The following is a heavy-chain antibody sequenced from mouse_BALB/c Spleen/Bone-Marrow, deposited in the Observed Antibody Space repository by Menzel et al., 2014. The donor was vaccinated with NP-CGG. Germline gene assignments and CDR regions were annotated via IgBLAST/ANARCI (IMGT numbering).Heavy chain of an antibody. Sequence: VQLQQSGAELVKPGAPVKLSCKASGYTFTSYWMNWVKQRPGRSLEWIGRIDPSDSETHYNQKFKDKATLTVDKSSSTAYIQLSSLTSEDSAVYYCARALGDGYYYAMDYWGQGTSVTVSS. CDR3: ARALGDGYYYAMDY. CDR1: GYTFTSYW. V-gene: IGHV1-69*02. D-gene: IGHD2-3*01. CDR2: IDPSDSET. J-gene: IGHJ4*01.